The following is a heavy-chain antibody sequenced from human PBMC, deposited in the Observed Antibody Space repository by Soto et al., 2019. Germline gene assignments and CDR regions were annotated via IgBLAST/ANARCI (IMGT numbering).Heavy chain of an antibody. Sequence: QVQLQESGPGLVKPSQTLSLTCTVSGGSISSGDYYWSWIRQHPGKGLEWIGYIYYSGSTYYNPFXXXRXXRSVDTSKNQFSLKLSSVTAADTAVYYCARWWSGSRQGFDPWGQGTLVTVSS. D-gene: IGHD3-3*01. CDR1: GGSISSGDYY. CDR3: ARWWSGSRQGFDP. J-gene: IGHJ5*02. CDR2: IYYSGST. V-gene: IGHV4-31*03.